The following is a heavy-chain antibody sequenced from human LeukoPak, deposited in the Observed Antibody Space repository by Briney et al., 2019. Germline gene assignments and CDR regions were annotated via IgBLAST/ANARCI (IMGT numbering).Heavy chain of an antibody. CDR3: AREIRFLEWLYYYYYGMDV. CDR2: INPSGGST. J-gene: IGHJ6*02. Sequence: ASVKASCKASGYTFTSYYMHWVRQAPGQGLEWMGIINPSGGSTSYAQKFQGRVTMTRDTSTSTVYMELSSLRSEDTAVYYCAREIRFLEWLYYYYYGMDVWGQGTTVTVSS. D-gene: IGHD3-3*01. CDR1: GYTFTSYY. V-gene: IGHV1-46*01.